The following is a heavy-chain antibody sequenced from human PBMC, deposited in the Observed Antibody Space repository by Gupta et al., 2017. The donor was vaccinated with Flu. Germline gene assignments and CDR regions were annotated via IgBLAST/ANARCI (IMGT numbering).Heavy chain of an antibody. CDR2: ISGSGGST. V-gene: IGHV3-23*01. D-gene: IGHD6-13*01. CDR1: GFTFSSYA. Sequence: EVQLLESGGGLVQPGGSLRLSCAASGFTFSSYAMSWVRQAPGKGLEWVSAISGSGGSTYYADSVKGRFTISRDNSKNTLYLQMNSLRAEDTAVYYCAKRSAAPSHLYYYYYYMDVWGKGTTVTVSS. J-gene: IGHJ6*03. CDR3: AKRSAAPSHLYYYYYYMDV.